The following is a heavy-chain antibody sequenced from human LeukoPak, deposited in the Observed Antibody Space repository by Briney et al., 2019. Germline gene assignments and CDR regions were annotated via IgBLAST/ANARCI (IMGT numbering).Heavy chain of an antibody. J-gene: IGHJ4*02. D-gene: IGHD6-19*01. CDR1: GFTFSSYA. V-gene: IGHV3-30-3*01. Sequence: PGGSLRLSCAASGFTFSSYAMHWARQAPGKGLEWVAVISYDGSNKYYADSVKGRFTISRDNSKNTLYLQMNSLRAEDTAVYYCAKDHGYSSGWSLDYWGQGTLVTVSS. CDR2: ISYDGSNK. CDR3: AKDHGYSSGWSLDY.